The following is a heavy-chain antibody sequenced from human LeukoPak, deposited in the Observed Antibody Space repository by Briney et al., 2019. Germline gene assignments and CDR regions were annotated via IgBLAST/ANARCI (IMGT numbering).Heavy chain of an antibody. D-gene: IGHD5-12*01. CDR2: VYYTGAT. J-gene: IGHJ4*02. Sequence: PSETLSLTCSVSGDSITNTNDYWAWGRQPPGKGLEWIGTVYYTGATFYKPSLKSRVTVSADTSRNQFSLNLSSVTATDAAVYYCATIRRYGGDPAYYFDDWGQGTLVTVSS. CDR1: GDSITNTNDY. CDR3: ATIRRYGGDPAYYFDD. V-gene: IGHV4-39*01.